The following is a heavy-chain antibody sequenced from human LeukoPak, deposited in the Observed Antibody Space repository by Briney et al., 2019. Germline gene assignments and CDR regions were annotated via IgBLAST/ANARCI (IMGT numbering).Heavy chain of an antibody. V-gene: IGHV1-2*02. J-gene: IGHJ6*02. CDR2: INPNSGGT. D-gene: IGHD1-26*01. CDR1: GYTFTGYY. CDR3: ARGELSVSHNLMDV. Sequence: VASVKVSCKASGYTFTGYYMHWVRPAPGQGLGWMGWINPNSGGTNYAQKFQGRVTMTRDTSISTAYMELSRLRSDDTAVYYCARGELSVSHNLMDVWGQGTTVTVSS.